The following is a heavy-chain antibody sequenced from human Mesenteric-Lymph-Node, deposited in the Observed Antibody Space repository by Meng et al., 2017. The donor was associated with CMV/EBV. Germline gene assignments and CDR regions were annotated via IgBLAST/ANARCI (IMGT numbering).Heavy chain of an antibody. J-gene: IGHJ6*02. CDR2: MNPNSGNT. CDR1: GYTFTSYD. D-gene: IGHD6-13*01. CDR3: RQQLPLGIDV. Sequence: ASVKVSCKASGYTFTSYDINWVRQATGQGLEWMGWMNPNSGNTGYAQKLQGRVTMTTDTSTSTAYMELRSLRSDDTAVYYCRQQLPLGIDVWGQGTTVTVSS. V-gene: IGHV1-8*01.